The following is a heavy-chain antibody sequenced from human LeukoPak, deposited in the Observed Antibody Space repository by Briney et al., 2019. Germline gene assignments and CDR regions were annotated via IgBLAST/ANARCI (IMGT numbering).Heavy chain of an antibody. D-gene: IGHD5-18*01. Sequence: ASVKVSCKASGYTFTGYYMHWVRQAPGQGLEWMGWINPNSGGTNYAQKLQGRVTMTTDTSTSTAYMELRSLRSDDTAVYYCARVRSGYSYTDYWGQGTLVTVSS. CDR2: INPNSGGT. CDR1: GYTFTGYY. CDR3: ARVRSGYSYTDY. J-gene: IGHJ4*02. V-gene: IGHV1-2*02.